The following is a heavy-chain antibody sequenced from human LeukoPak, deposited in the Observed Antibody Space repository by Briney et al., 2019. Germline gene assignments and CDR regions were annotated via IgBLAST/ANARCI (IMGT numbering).Heavy chain of an antibody. CDR1: GFTFSSSG. J-gene: IGHJ4*02. CDR3: AKDRWVGATISHYFDY. Sequence: GGSLRLSCAASGFTFSSSGMHWVRQAPGKGLEWVSAISTRGGTTYYADSVKGRFTISRDDSKNTLYLQMNSLRVEDTAVYYCAKDRWVGATISHYFDYWGQGTLVTVSS. CDR2: ISTRGGTT. V-gene: IGHV3-23*01. D-gene: IGHD1-26*01.